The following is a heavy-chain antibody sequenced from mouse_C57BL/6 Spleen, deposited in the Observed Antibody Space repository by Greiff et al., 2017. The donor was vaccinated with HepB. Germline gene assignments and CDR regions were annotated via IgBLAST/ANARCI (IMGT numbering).Heavy chain of an antibody. J-gene: IGHJ3*01. CDR3: ARAFNSAWFAY. CDR2: ISSGSSTI. V-gene: IGHV5-17*01. D-gene: IGHD1-3*01. CDR1: GFTFSDYG. Sequence: EVMLVESGGGLVKPGGSLKLSCAASGFTFSDYGMHWVRQAPEKGLEWVAYISSGSSTIYYADTVKGRFTISRDNAKNTLFLQMTSRRSEDTAMYYCARAFNSAWFAYWGQGTLVTVSA.